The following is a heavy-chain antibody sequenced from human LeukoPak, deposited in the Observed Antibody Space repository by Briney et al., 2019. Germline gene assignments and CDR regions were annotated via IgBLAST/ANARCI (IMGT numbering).Heavy chain of an antibody. J-gene: IGHJ2*01. CDR3: ARRTDADYGGNSYRYFDL. CDR1: GGSISSYY. Sequence: SETLSLTCTVSGGSISSYYWSWIRQPPGKGLEWIGYIYYSGSTNYNPSLKSRVTISVDTSKNQFSLKLSSVTAADTAVYYCARRTDADYGGNSYRYFDLWGRGTLVTVSS. CDR2: IYYSGST. V-gene: IGHV4-59*08. D-gene: IGHD4-23*01.